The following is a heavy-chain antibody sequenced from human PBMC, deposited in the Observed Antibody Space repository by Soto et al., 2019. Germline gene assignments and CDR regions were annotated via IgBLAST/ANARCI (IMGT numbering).Heavy chain of an antibody. V-gene: IGHV1-2*02. CDR2: INPHSGST. CDR1: GYSFTDDY. Sequence: QVQVVQSRAEVKKPGASVKISCKTSGYSFTDDYLHWVRQAPGQGLEWVGWINPHSGSTNFAQKFLGRVSMTRDTSISTAYMELFSLTSDDTAIYYCARAVYCGDDCYSYGMDVWGQGTTVTVSS. J-gene: IGHJ6*02. D-gene: IGHD2-21*02. CDR3: ARAVYCGDDCYSYGMDV.